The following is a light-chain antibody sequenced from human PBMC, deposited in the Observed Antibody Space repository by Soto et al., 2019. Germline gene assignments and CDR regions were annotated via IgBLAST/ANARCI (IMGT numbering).Light chain of an antibody. CDR1: QSVSSY. Sequence: EIVLTQSPATLSLSPGERATLSCRASQSVSSYLAWYQQKPGQAPRLLIYDASNRATGISARFSGSGSGTDFTLTISSLEPEDFAVYYCQQRSKWPPEVTFGQGTRXXIK. J-gene: IGKJ5*01. V-gene: IGKV3-11*01. CDR3: QQRSKWPPEVT. CDR2: DAS.